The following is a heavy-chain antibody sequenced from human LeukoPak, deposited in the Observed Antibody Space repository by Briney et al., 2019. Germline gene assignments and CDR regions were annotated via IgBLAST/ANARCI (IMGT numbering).Heavy chain of an antibody. D-gene: IGHD4-17*01. J-gene: IGHJ3*02. CDR1: GFTFSSYS. Sequence: GGSLRLSCAASGFTFSSYSMNWVRQAPGKGLEWVSSISSSSSYIYYADSVKGRFTISRDNAKNSLYLQMNSLRAEDTAVYYCAREDRPTDDAFDIWGQGTMVTVSS. CDR2: ISSSSSYI. V-gene: IGHV3-21*01. CDR3: AREDRPTDDAFDI.